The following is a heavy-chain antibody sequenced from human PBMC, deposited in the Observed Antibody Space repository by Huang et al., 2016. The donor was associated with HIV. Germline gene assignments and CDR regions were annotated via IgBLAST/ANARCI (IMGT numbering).Heavy chain of an antibody. J-gene: IGHJ3*02. Sequence: QIQLMQSGPELKQPGASVKVSCKASGYTFTSYGITWVRQAPGQVPEWMGWISASSGDTEYAQKFQGRVTWTTDTSTNIAYMELRSLRSDDTAKYYCARDPKYHRIGYYRQRRGIDIWGQGTMVIVSS. D-gene: IGHD3-22*01. CDR3: ARDPKYHRIGYYRQRRGIDI. CDR2: ISASSGDT. V-gene: IGHV1-18*01. CDR1: GYTFTSYG.